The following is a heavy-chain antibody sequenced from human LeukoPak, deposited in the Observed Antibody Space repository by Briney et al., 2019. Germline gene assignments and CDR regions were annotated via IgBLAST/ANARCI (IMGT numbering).Heavy chain of an antibody. D-gene: IGHD7-27*01. Sequence: PGGSLRLSSVISGFTFDDYDMNWFRQGPGKGLEWLSGIGWNSDNIKYADSVRGRFTISRDNAKKSVYLQMNNLTTADMALYYCGRENWEFDAFDLWGQGTMVTVSS. CDR3: GRENWEFDAFDL. V-gene: IGHV3-9*03. J-gene: IGHJ3*01. CDR2: IGWNSDNI. CDR1: GFTFDDYD.